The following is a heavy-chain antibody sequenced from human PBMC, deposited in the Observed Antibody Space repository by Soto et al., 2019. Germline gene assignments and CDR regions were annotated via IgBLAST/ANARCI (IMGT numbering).Heavy chain of an antibody. J-gene: IGHJ6*02. CDR2: ISYDGSNK. V-gene: IGHV3-30*18. CDR3: AKDVGMVRGVILYYYYGMDV. CDR1: GFTFSSYG. D-gene: IGHD3-10*01. Sequence: LRLSCAASGFTFSSYGMHWVRQAPGKGLEWVAVISYDGSNKYYADSVKGRFTISRDNSKNTLYLQMNSLRAEDTAVYYCAKDVGMVRGVILYYYYGMDVWGQGTTVTVSS.